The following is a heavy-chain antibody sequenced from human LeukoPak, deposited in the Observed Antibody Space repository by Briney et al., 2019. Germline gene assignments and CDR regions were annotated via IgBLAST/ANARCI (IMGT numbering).Heavy chain of an antibody. CDR3: ARGPLYGDYDYYFDY. Sequence: GGSLRLSCAASGFTFSSYWMSWVRQAPGKGLEWVANVKQDGSEKYYVDSVKGRFTISKDNAKNSLYLQMNSLRAEDTAVYYCARGPLYGDYDYYFDYWGQGTLVTVSS. CDR1: GFTFSSYW. V-gene: IGHV3-7*01. J-gene: IGHJ4*02. D-gene: IGHD4-17*01. CDR2: VKQDGSEK.